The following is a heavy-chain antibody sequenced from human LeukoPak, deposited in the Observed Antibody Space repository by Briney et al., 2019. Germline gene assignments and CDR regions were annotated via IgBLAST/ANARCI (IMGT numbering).Heavy chain of an antibody. Sequence: GGSLRLSCAASGFTFSSYWMHWVRQDPGKGLVWVSRINSDGSSTSYADSVKGRFTISRDNAKNTLYLQMNSLRAEDTAIYYCAKNGDRGAYCTGGTCYPYFYYYMDFWGKGTTVTI. V-gene: IGHV3-74*01. J-gene: IGHJ6*03. CDR3: AKNGDRGAYCTGGTCYPYFYYYMDF. CDR2: INSDGSST. D-gene: IGHD2-15*01. CDR1: GFTFSSYW.